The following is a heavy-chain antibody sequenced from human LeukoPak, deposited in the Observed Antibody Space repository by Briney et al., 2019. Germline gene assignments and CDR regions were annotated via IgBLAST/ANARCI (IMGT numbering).Heavy chain of an antibody. V-gene: IGHV4-59*08. CDR2: IYYTGST. J-gene: IGHJ4*02. CDR3: ARHQGHDFYDSSGYYSFDY. Sequence: SETLSLTCIVSGGSINNYYWSWIRQPPGKGLEWIGYIYYTGSTNYSPSLKSRVTISADTSKNQFSLKLRSVTAADTAVYFCARHQGHDFYDSSGYYSFDYWGQGTPVTVSS. CDR1: GGSINNYY. D-gene: IGHD3-22*01.